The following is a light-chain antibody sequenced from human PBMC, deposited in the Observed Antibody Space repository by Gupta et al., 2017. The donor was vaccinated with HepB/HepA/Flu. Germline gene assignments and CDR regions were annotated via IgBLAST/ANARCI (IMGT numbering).Light chain of an antibody. CDR2: GTF. V-gene: IGKV3-15*01. CDR1: QSVLSN. Sequence: EIVMTQSPATLSVSPGERVTLSCRASQSVLSNLAWYQQKPGQAPRLLMYGTFTRASGIPDRFSGSGSGTEFTLTISSRQSEDFAVYYCQQYNNWPPITFGGGTKVEIK. J-gene: IGKJ4*01. CDR3: QQYNNWPPIT.